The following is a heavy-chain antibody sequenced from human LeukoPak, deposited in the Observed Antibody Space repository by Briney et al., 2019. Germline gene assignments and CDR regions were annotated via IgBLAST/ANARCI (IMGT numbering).Heavy chain of an antibody. CDR2: IYPGDSDT. J-gene: IGHJ3*02. D-gene: IGHD3-22*01. Sequence: SGESLKISCKGSGYSFTSYWIGWVRQMPGKGLEWMGIIYPGDSDTRYSPSFQGQVTISADKSISTAYLQWSSLKASDTAMYYCARLRWYYDSSGQYLPDAFDIWGQGTMVTVSS. V-gene: IGHV5-51*01. CDR1: GYSFTSYW. CDR3: ARLRWYYDSSGQYLPDAFDI.